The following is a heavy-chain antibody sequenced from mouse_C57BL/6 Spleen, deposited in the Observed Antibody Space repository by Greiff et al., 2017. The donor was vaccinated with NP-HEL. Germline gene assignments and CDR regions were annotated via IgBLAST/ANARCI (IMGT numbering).Heavy chain of an antibody. V-gene: IGHV5-17*01. J-gene: IGHJ1*03. Sequence: EVMLVESGGGLVKPGGSLKLSCAASGFTFSDYGMHWVRQAPEKGLEWVAYISSGSSTIYYADTVKVRFTISRDNAKNTLFLQMTSLRSEDTAMYYCARWRAYGNYWYFDVWGTGTTVTVSS. CDR3: ARWRAYGNYWYFDV. D-gene: IGHD2-1*01. CDR2: ISSGSSTI. CDR1: GFTFSDYG.